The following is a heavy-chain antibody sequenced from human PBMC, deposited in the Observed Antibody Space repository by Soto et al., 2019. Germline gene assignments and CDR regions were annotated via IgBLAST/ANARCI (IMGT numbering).Heavy chain of an antibody. D-gene: IGHD6-13*01. J-gene: IGHJ3*02. Sequence: EVQLLESGGGLVQPGGSLRLSCAASGFTFSSYAMSWVRQAPGKGLEWVLAISGSGGTTYYADSVKGRFTFSRDNSKNTLYLQMNSLRAEDTAVYYCAKTASGWFSAFDIWGQGTMVTVSS. CDR1: GFTFSSYA. V-gene: IGHV3-23*01. CDR3: AKTASGWFSAFDI. CDR2: ISGSGGTT.